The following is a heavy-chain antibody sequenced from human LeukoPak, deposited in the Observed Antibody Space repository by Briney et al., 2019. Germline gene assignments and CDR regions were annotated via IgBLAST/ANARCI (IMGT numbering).Heavy chain of an antibody. D-gene: IGHD5-18*01. V-gene: IGHV4-59*01. J-gene: IGHJ4*02. Sequence: SETLSLTCTVSGGSISSYYWSWIRQPPGKGLEWIGYIYYSGNTNYNPSLKSRVTISVDTSKNQFSLKLSSVTAADTAVYYCARVANTVMVEPEFDYWGQGTLVTVSS. CDR3: ARVANTVMVEPEFDY. CDR2: IYYSGNT. CDR1: GGSISSYY.